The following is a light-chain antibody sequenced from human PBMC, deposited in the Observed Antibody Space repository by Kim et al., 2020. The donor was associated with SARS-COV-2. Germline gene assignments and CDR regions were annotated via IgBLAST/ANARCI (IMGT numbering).Light chain of an antibody. J-gene: IGLJ3*02. Sequence: SVSPGQTARITCSGDILAKRYARWFQQKPGQAPMLMIYKDNERPSGIPERFSGSSSGTTVTLIISGAQSDDEADYYCFSAADNSWVFGGGTQLTVL. V-gene: IGLV3-27*01. CDR2: KDN. CDR3: FSAADNSWV. CDR1: ILAKRY.